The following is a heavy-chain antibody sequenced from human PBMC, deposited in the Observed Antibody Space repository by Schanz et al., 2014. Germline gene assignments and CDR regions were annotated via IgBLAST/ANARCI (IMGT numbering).Heavy chain of an antibody. D-gene: IGHD5-12*01. CDR2: VYMSAAST. V-gene: IGHV3-53*01. J-gene: IGHJ3*01. CDR3: ARDEGRDGYNLAFDV. CDR1: GFTVSSNY. Sequence: EVQLVVSGGGLIQPGGSLRLSCAVSGFTVSSNYMSWVRQAPGKGLEWVSTVYMSAASTRYADSVKGRFIISRDSSKNTLFLQMNSLRPEDTALYFCARDEGRDGYNLAFDVWGQGTLVTVSS.